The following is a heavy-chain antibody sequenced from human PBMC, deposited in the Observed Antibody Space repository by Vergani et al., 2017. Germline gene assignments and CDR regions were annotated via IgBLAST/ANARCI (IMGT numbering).Heavy chain of an antibody. J-gene: IGHJ5*02. Sequence: QVQLVESGGGVVQPGRSLRLSCAASGFTFSSYAMHWVRQAPGKGLEWVAVISYDGSNKYYADSVKGRFTISRDNSKNTLYLQMNSLRAEDTAVYYCARGGWIRQLGNWFDPWGQGTLVTVSS. CDR2: ISYDGSNK. D-gene: IGHD6-13*01. CDR3: ARGGWIRQLGNWFDP. CDR1: GFTFSSYA. V-gene: IGHV3-30-3*01.